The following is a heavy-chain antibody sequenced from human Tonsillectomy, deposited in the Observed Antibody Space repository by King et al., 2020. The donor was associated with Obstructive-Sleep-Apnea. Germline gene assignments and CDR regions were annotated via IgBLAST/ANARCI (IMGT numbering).Heavy chain of an antibody. CDR3: AHARGYCSSTSCYLDYGMDV. CDR2: IYYSGST. D-gene: IGHD2-2*01. V-gene: IGHV4-39*07. CDR1: GGSISSSSYY. Sequence: QLQESGPGLVKPSETLSLTCTVSGGSISSSSYYWGWIRQPPGKGLEWIGSIYYSGSTYYNPSLKSRVTISVDTSKHQFSLKLSSVTAADTAVYYCAHARGYCSSTSCYLDYGMDVWGQGTTVTVSS. J-gene: IGHJ6*02.